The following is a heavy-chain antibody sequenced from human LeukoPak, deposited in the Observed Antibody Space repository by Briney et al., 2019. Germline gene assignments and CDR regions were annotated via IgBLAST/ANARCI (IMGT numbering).Heavy chain of an antibody. CDR1: GGSFSGYY. Sequence: SETLSLTCSVYGGSFSGYYWSWIRQPPGKGLEWIGEINHSGSTNYNPSLKSRVTISVDTSKNQFSLKLSSVTAADTAVYYCARAQHSSGHFDYWGQGTLVTVSS. CDR2: INHSGST. J-gene: IGHJ4*02. V-gene: IGHV4-34*01. D-gene: IGHD6-19*01. CDR3: ARAQHSSGHFDY.